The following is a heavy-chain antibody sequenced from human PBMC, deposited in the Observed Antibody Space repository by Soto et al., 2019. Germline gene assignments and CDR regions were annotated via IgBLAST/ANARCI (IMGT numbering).Heavy chain of an antibody. V-gene: IGHV6-1*01. CDR1: GDSVSSNSAA. CDR3: ARSIPRSQRRGGDKFDY. Sequence: QSQTLSLTCAISGDSVSSNSAAWNWIRQSPSRGLEWLGRTYYRSKWYNDYAVSVKSRITINPDTSKNQFSLQLNSVTPEDTAVYYCARSIPRSQRRGGDKFDYWGQGTLVTVSS. J-gene: IGHJ4*02. CDR2: TYYRSKWYN. D-gene: IGHD2-21*02.